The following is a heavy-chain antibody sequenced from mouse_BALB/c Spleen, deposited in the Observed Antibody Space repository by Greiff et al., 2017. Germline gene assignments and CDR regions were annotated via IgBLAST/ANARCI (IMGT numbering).Heavy chain of an antibody. J-gene: IGHJ3*01. V-gene: IGHV1-7*01. Sequence: QVQLQQSGAELAKPGASVKISCKASGYTFTSYWMHWVRQRPGQGLEWIGYINPSTGYTEYNQKFKDKATLTADKSSSTAYMQLSSLTSEDSEVYYWARDRVYNYGSRGFAYWGQGTLVTVSA. CDR2: INPSTGYT. D-gene: IGHD1-1*01. CDR1: GYTFTSYW. CDR3: ARDRVYNYGSRGFAY.